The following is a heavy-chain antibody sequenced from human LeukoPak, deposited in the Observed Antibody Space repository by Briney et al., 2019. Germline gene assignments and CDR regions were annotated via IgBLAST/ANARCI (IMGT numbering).Heavy chain of an antibody. D-gene: IGHD4-17*01. J-gene: IGHJ4*02. Sequence: ASVKVSCKASGYTFTGYYMHWVRQAPGQGLEWMGWIYPNSGGTDYAQRFQGRVTMTRDTSISTAYMELSRLRSDDTAVYYCARVVGYGDYRFDYWGQGTLVTVSS. CDR2: IYPNSGGT. V-gene: IGHV1-2*02. CDR1: GYTFTGYY. CDR3: ARVVGYGDYRFDY.